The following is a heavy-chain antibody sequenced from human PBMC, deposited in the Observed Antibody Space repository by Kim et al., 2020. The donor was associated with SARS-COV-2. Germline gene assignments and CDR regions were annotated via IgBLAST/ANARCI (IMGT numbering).Heavy chain of an antibody. Sequence: SVKGRFTISRDDSKSIAYLQMNSLRTEDTAVYYCTREACSRTSCRGYFDYWGQGTLVTVSS. J-gene: IGHJ4*02. D-gene: IGHD2-2*01. CDR3: TREACSRTSCRGYFDY. V-gene: IGHV3-49*02.